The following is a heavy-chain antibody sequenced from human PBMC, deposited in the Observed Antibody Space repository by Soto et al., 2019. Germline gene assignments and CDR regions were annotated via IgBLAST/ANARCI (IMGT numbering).Heavy chain of an antibody. CDR2: IYYNGNT. J-gene: IGHJ3*02. D-gene: IGHD3-22*01. V-gene: IGHV4-61*01. CDR1: GVSVSSGSYY. Sequence: SETLSLTCTVSGVSVSSGSYYWSWIRQPPGKGLEWIGYIYYNGNTNYNPSLKSRVTKSVDMSKNQFSLKLTSVTAADTAVYYCAREEYYDSSGYARAFDIWGQGTMVTVSS. CDR3: AREEYYDSSGYARAFDI.